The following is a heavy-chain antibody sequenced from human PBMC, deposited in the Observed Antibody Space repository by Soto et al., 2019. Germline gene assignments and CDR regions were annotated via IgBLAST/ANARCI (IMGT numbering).Heavy chain of an antibody. CDR2: IYYNGNT. J-gene: IGHJ3*02. D-gene: IGHD3-22*01. V-gene: IGHV4-61*01. CDR1: GVSVSSGSYY. Sequence: SETLSLTCTVSGVSVSSGSYYWSWIRQPPGKGLEWIGYIYYNGNTNYNPSLKSRVTKSVDMSKNQFSLKLTSVTAADTAVYYCAREEYYDSSGYARAFDIWGQGTMVTVSS. CDR3: AREEYYDSSGYARAFDI.